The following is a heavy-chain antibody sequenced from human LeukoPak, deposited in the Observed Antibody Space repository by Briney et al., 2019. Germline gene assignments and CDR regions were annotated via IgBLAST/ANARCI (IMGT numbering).Heavy chain of an antibody. V-gene: IGHV3-7*05. CDR2: INQDGSEK. J-gene: IGHJ1*01. Sequence: PGGSLRLSCAASGFTFSGYWMSWVRQGPGKGLEWVANINQDGSEKYYVGSVKGRFSVSRDNAKNSLYLQMNSLRAEDTAVYYCARGQSLAVAGKSTGLFQYWGQGTLVTVSS. D-gene: IGHD6-19*01. CDR1: GFTFSGYW. CDR3: ARGQSLAVAGKSTGLFQY.